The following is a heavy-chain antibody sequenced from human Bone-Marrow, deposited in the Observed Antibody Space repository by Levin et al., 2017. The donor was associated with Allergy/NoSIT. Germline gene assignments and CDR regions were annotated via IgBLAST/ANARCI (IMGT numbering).Heavy chain of an antibody. CDR3: AADRSGTTKFDL. D-gene: IGHD3-10*01. CDR1: GVAFRNSA. J-gene: IGHJ5*02. CDR2: IVVASGNS. V-gene: IGHV1-58*01. Sequence: SVKVSCKTSGVAFRNSAVQWVRQARGQRLEWIGWIVVASGNSNPAQKFEDRVTITTDMSTGTAYLEMHNLRSDDTAVYYCAADRSGTTKFDLWGQGTLVTVSS.